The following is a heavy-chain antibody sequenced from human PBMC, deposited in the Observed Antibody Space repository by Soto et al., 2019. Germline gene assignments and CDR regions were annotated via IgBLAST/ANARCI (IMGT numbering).Heavy chain of an antibody. J-gene: IGHJ4*02. CDR1: GYTFTSYY. Sequence: GASVKVSCKASGYTFTSYYMNWVRQAPGQGLEWLGIINPSGGSTSYAQKFQGRVTMTRDTSTSTVYMELSSLRSEDTAVYYCARRGADHFYFDYWGQGTLVTVSS. CDR3: ARRGADHFYFDY. CDR2: INPSGGST. V-gene: IGHV1-46*03. D-gene: IGHD1-26*01.